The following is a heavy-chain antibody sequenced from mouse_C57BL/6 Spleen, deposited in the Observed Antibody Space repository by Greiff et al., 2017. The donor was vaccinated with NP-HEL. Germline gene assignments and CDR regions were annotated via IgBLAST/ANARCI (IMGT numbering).Heavy chain of an antibody. D-gene: IGHD1-1*01. Sequence: VQLQQSGPELVKPGASVKISCKASGYAFSSSWMNWVKQRPGKGLEWIGRIYPGDGDTNYNGKFKGKATLTADKSSSTAYMQLSSLTSEDSAVYSCARDFITPVVDWYFEVWGTGRTVTVSS. V-gene: IGHV1-82*01. CDR3: ARDFITPVVDWYFEV. J-gene: IGHJ1*03. CDR2: IYPGDGDT. CDR1: GYAFSSSW.